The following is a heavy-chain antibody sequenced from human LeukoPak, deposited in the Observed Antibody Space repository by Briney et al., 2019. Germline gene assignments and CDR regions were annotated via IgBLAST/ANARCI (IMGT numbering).Heavy chain of an antibody. CDR1: GFTFSSYA. D-gene: IGHD4-23*01. CDR2: ISGSGGST. V-gene: IGHV3-23*01. J-gene: IGHJ4*02. Sequence: GGPLRLSCAASGFTFSSYAMSWVRQAPGKGLEWVSAISGSGGSTYYADSVKGRFTISRDNSKNTLYLQMNSLRAEDTAVYYCAKGLRPYDYGGNSVDYWGQGTLVTVSS. CDR3: AKGLRPYDYGGNSVDY.